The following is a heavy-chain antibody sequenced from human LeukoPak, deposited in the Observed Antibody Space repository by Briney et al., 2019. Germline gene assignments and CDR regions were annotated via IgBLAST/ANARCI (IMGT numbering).Heavy chain of an antibody. CDR2: IGTAGDP. J-gene: IGHJ3*02. V-gene: IGHV3-13*05. Sequence: GGSLRLSCAASGFTFSSYDMHWVRRATGKGLEWVSAIGTAGDPYYPGSVKGRFTISRENAKNSLYLQMNSLRAGDTAVYYCARRGHFSGAFDIWGQGTMVTVSS. D-gene: IGHD2/OR15-2a*01. CDR3: ARRGHFSGAFDI. CDR1: GFTFSSYD.